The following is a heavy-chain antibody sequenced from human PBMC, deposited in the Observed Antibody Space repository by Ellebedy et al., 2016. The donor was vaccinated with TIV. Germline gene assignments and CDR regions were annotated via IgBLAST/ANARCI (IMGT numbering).Heavy chain of an antibody. CDR3: AREDDSSGYWDDAFDS. CDR1: GFTFSSYS. CDR2: ISSSSSTI. Sequence: GESLKISXAASGFTFSSYSMNWVRQAPGKGLEWVSYISSSSSTIYYADSVKGRFTISRDNAKNSLYLQMNSLRDEDTAVYYCAREDDSSGYWDDAFDSWGQGTMVTVSS. J-gene: IGHJ3*02. D-gene: IGHD3-22*01. V-gene: IGHV3-48*02.